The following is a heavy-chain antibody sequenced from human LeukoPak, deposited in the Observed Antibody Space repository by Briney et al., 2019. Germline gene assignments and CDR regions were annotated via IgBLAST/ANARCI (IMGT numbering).Heavy chain of an antibody. J-gene: IGHJ5*02. CDR1: GASVSSGNW. Sequence: SETLSLTCAVSGASVSSGNWWNWARQSPGKGLEWIAEILYTGDTNCNPSLRSRVTLSIDNSNNEASLKLASVTAADSAVYYCARAQRGCSANSCYLDPWGPGILVTVSS. D-gene: IGHD2-15*01. CDR2: ILYTGDT. CDR3: ARAQRGCSANSCYLDP. V-gene: IGHV4-4*02.